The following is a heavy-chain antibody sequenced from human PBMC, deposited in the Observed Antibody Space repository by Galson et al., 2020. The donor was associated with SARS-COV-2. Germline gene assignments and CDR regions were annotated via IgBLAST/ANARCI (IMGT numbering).Heavy chain of an antibody. Sequence: SETLSLTCAISGDSVSSDTTTWNWIRQSPSRGLEWLGRTYYRSKWYNDYAPSVKGRIAINPDTSTNQFSLQLNSVTPDDTAVYYCTRGISAEHWGQGILVTVSP. V-gene: IGHV6-1*01. CDR3: TRGISAEH. J-gene: IGHJ1*01. CDR1: GDSVSSDTTT. D-gene: IGHD1-20*01. CDR2: TYYRSKWYN.